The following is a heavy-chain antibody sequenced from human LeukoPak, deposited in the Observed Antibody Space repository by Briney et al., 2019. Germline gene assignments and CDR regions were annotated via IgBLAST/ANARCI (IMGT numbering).Heavy chain of an antibody. D-gene: IGHD6-19*01. CDR3: ARGGSVAAFDY. CDR1: GGSISSGGYY. V-gene: IGHV4-39*07. J-gene: IGHJ4*02. CDR2: INHSGST. Sequence: SETLSLTCSVSGGSISSGGYYWSWIRQPPGKGLEWIGEINHSGSTNYNPSLKSRATISVDTSKNQFSLKLSSVTAADTAVYYCARGGSVAAFDYWGQGTLVTVSS.